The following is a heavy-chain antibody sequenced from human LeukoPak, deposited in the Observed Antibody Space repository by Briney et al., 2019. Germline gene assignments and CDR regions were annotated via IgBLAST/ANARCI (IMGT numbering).Heavy chain of an antibody. J-gene: IGHJ4*02. CDR3: ARSPDILTGENFDY. V-gene: IGHV1-2*02. D-gene: IGHD3-9*01. CDR2: INPKSGGT. CDR1: GYTFSGYY. Sequence: ASVKVSCKASGYTFSGYYMHWVRQAPGQGLEWMGWINPKSGGTNEAQKFHDRVTMTRDTSIRTAYMEVSRLRADDTAVYYCARSPDILTGENFDYWGQGTLVTVSS.